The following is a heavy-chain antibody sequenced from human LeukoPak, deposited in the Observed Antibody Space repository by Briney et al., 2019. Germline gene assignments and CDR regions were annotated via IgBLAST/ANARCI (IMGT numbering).Heavy chain of an antibody. Sequence: SETLSLTCTVSGGSISSYYWSWIRQPPGKGLEWIGEINHSGSTNYNPSLKSRVTISVDTSKNQFSLKLSSVTAADTAVYYCANLIVVPENAFDIWGQGTMVTVSS. D-gene: IGHD2-2*01. J-gene: IGHJ3*02. CDR2: INHSGST. CDR1: GGSISSYY. CDR3: ANLIVVPENAFDI. V-gene: IGHV4-34*01.